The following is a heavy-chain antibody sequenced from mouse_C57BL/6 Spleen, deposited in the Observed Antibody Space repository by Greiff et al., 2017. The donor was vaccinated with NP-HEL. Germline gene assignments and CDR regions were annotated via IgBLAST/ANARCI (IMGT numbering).Heavy chain of an antibody. D-gene: IGHD2-2*01. Sequence: QVQLQQSGAELVKPGASVTLSCKASGYTFTSYWMHWVKQRPGQGLEWIGMIHPNSGSTNYNEKFKSKATLTVDKSSSTAYLQLSSLTSDDSAVYYCARRLGYYFDYWGQGTTLTVSS. CDR3: ARRLGYYFDY. CDR2: IHPNSGST. J-gene: IGHJ2*01. CDR1: GYTFTSYW. V-gene: IGHV1-64*01.